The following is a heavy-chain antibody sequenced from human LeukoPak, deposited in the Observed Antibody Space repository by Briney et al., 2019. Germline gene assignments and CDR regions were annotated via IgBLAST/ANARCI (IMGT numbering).Heavy chain of an antibody. CDR3: ARELAEDYGDYVFSYYYYGMDV. Sequence: ASVKVSCKASGYTFTSYYMHWVRQAPGQGLEWMGIINPSGGSTSYAQKFQGRVTMTRDTSTSTVYMELSSLRSEDTAVYYCARELAEDYGDYVFSYYYYGMDVWGQGTTVTVSS. V-gene: IGHV1-46*01. D-gene: IGHD4-17*01. J-gene: IGHJ6*02. CDR1: GYTFTSYY. CDR2: INPSGGST.